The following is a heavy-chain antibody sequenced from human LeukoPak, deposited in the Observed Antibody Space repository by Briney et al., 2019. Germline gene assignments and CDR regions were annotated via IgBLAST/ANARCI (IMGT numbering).Heavy chain of an antibody. D-gene: IGHD2-2*01. V-gene: IGHV4-61*02. CDR3: ARADCSSTSCPFLYYYYMDV. J-gene: IGHJ6*03. CDR1: GGSISSGSYY. Sequence: SQTLSLTCTVSGGSISSGSYYWSWIRQPAGKGLEWIGRIYTSGSTNYNPSLKSRVTISVDTSKNQFSLKLSSVTAADTAVCYCARADCSSTSCPFLYYYYMDVWGKGTTVTVSS. CDR2: IYTSGST.